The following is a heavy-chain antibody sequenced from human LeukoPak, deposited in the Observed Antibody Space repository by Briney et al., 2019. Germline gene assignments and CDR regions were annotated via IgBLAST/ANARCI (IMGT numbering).Heavy chain of an antibody. J-gene: IGHJ4*02. D-gene: IGHD7-27*01. CDR1: GFTFSSYG. CDR2: IRYDGSNK. V-gene: IGHV3-30*02. Sequence: GGSLRLSCAASGFTFSSYGMHWVRQAPGKGLEWVAFIRYDGSNKYYADSVKGRFTISRDNSKNTLYLQMNSLRAEDTAVYYCAKSGFGPLELGTYYFDYWGQGTLVTVSS. CDR3: AKSGFGPLELGTYYFDY.